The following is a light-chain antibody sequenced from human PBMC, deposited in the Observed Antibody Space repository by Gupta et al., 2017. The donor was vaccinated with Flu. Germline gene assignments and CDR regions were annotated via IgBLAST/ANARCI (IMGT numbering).Light chain of an antibody. Sequence: GKAPKLLIYDETIVETGVPSRFRGSGSGTHFTLTISSLQPEDIATYYCQQYHTLPDTFGQGTRLEIK. CDR2: DET. J-gene: IGKJ2*01. V-gene: IGKV1-33*01. CDR3: QQYHTLPDT.